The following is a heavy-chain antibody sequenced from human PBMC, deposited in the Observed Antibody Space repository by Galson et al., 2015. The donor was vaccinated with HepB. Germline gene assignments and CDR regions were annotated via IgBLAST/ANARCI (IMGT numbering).Heavy chain of an antibody. V-gene: IGHV1-69*04. J-gene: IGHJ6*02. CDR3: ASERLVQLHYYYYGMDV. Sequence: SVKVSCKASGGTFSSYAISWVRQAPGQGLEWMGRIIPILGIANYAQRFQGRVTVTADKSTSTAYMELSSLRSEDTAVYYCASERLVQLHYYYYGMDVWGQGTTVTVSS. D-gene: IGHD1-1*01. CDR1: GGTFSSYA. CDR2: IIPILGIA.